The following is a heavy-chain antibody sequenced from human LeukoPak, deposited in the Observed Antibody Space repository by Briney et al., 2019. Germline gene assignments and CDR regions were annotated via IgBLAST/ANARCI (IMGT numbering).Heavy chain of an antibody. CDR1: GYSISSGYY. Sequence: SETLSLTWAVSGYSISSGYYWGCIRQPPGKGLEWIGSINHTGSTYYNPSLQSRVTISLDAPKNQFSLKLTSVTAADTAVYYCASGGTAVVTALTNYFDTWGEGTPVTVSS. CDR3: ASGGTAVVTALTNYFDT. D-gene: IGHD5-18*01. V-gene: IGHV4-38-2*01. J-gene: IGHJ4*02. CDR2: INHTGST.